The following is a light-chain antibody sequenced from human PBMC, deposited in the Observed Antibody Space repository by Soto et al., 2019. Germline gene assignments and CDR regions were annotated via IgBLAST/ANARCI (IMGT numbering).Light chain of an antibody. V-gene: IGLV4-60*03. CDR1: SGPSDFT. Sequence: QLVLTQASSASAALGSSVRLTCTLNSGPSDFTIAWHQHQPGKAPRYLMKVENSGIYDKGSGVPDRFSGSSFEADRYLTISNVQSDDEADYYCETWDSSIQVFGGGTKLTVL. CDR2: VENSGIY. CDR3: ETWDSSIQV. J-gene: IGLJ3*02.